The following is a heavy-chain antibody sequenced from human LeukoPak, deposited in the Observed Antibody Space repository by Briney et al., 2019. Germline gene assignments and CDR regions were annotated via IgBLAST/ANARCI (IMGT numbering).Heavy chain of an antibody. Sequence: SETLSLTCTVSGGSISSSSYYWGWIRQPPGKGREWFGSICYSGSTYYHPALKSRPTMSVDTSKTHFSLQLRSVTAADTAVYYCARQDPPPGMKAFDIWGQGTMVTVSS. CDR1: GGSISSSSYY. D-gene: IGHD3-10*01. J-gene: IGHJ3*02. CDR3: ARQDPPPGMKAFDI. V-gene: IGHV4-39*01. CDR2: ICYSGST.